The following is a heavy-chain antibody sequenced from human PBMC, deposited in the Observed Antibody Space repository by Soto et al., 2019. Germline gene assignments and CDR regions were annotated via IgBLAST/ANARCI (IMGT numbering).Heavy chain of an antibody. V-gene: IGHV1-18*01. CDR1: GYTFTNYA. CDR2: ISAYNGNT. CDR3: ARDLAAAGPFDC. J-gene: IGHJ4*02. Sequence: QVQLVQSGAEVKKPGASVKVSCKASGYTFTNYAFSWVRQAPGQGLEWMGWISAYNGNTNYPQKLQGRVTMTTDTSTSTAYIELWSLRSDDTAVYHCARDLAAAGPFDCWGQGTLVTVSS. D-gene: IGHD6-13*01.